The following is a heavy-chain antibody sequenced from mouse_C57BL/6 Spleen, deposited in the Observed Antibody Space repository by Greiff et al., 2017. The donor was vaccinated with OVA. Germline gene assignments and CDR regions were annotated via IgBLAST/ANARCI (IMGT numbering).Heavy chain of an antibody. CDR2: IYPGSGST. J-gene: IGHJ1*03. D-gene: IGHD2-1*01. CDR1: GYTFTSYW. CDR3: ANRNYVYFDV. V-gene: IGHV1-55*01. Sequence: QVQLQQPGAELVKPGASVKMSCKASGYTFTSYWITWVKQRPGQGLEWIGDIYPGSGSTKYNEKFKIKATLTVETSSSTAYMQLSSLTSEDSAVYYCANRNYVYFDVWGTGTTVTVSS.